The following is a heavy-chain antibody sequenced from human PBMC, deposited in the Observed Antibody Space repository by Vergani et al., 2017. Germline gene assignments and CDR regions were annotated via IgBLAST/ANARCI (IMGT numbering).Heavy chain of an antibody. J-gene: IGHJ5*02. Sequence: QVQLVQSGAEVKKPGASVKVSCKASGYTFTSYYMHWVRQAPGQGLEWMGIINPSGGSTSYAQKFQGRVTMTRDTSPSTVYMELGSLRSEDTAVYYWARTMGYVSSWYGSDWFDPWGQGTLVTVSS. CDR3: ARTMGYVSSWYGSDWFDP. V-gene: IGHV1-46*03. CDR2: INPSGGST. CDR1: GYTFTSYY. D-gene: IGHD6-13*01.